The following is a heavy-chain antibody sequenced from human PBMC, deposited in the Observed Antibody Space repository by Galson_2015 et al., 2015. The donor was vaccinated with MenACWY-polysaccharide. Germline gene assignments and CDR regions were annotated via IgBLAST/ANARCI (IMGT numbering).Heavy chain of an antibody. CDR3: ARLVGATTAIDY. Sequence: SLRLSCAASGFTFNNYVMAWVRQAPGKGLEFLSAVSTSGGGTYFADSVKGQFTISRDNSKNTLYLQLNNLRAEDTALYYCARLVGATTAIDYWGQGPLVTVSS. V-gene: IGHV3-23*01. CDR1: GFTFNNYV. CDR2: VSTSGGGT. J-gene: IGHJ4*02. D-gene: IGHD1-26*01.